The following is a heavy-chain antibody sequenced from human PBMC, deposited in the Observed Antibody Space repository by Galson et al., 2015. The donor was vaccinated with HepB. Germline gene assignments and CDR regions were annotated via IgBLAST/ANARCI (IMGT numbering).Heavy chain of an antibody. Sequence: SVKVSCKASGYTFTSYAMHWVRQAPGQRLEWMGWINAGNGNTKYSQKFQGRVTITRDTSASTAYMELSSLRSEDTAVYYCARLYVFSSSWQYFDYWGQGTLVTVSS. CDR2: INAGNGNT. V-gene: IGHV1-3*01. CDR1: GYTFTSYA. J-gene: IGHJ4*02. CDR3: ARLYVFSSSWQYFDY. D-gene: IGHD6-13*01.